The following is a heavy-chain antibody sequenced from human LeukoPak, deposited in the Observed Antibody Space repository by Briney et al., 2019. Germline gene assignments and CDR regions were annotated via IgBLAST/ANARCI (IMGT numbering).Heavy chain of an antibody. CDR2: ISGSGGTT. CDR3: AKGTSGWYVAPFDY. CDR1: GFTFGDYA. Sequence: GGSLRLSCTASGFTFGDYAMSWFRQAPGKGLEWVSVISGSGGTTYYADSLKGRFTISRDNSKNTLYLQMNSLRAEDTAVYYCAKGTSGWYVAPFDYWGQGTLVTVSS. D-gene: IGHD6-19*01. V-gene: IGHV3-23*01. J-gene: IGHJ4*02.